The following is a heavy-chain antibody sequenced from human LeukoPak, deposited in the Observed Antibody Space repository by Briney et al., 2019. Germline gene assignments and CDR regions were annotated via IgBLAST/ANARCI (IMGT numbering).Heavy chain of an antibody. CDR2: IYYSGST. CDR1: GGSISSYY. D-gene: IGHD2-15*01. CDR3: ARVICSGGSCRFDY. Sequence: SETLSLTCTVSGGSISSYYWTWIRQPPGKGLEWIGYIYYSGSTNYNPSLKSRVTISVDTSKNQFSLKLTSVTAADTAVYYCARVICSGGSCRFDYWGQGTLVTVSS. J-gene: IGHJ4*02. V-gene: IGHV4-59*01.